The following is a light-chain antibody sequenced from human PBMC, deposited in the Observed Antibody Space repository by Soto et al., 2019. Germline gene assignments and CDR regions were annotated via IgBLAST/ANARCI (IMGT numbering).Light chain of an antibody. CDR1: QSFSNW. J-gene: IGKJ1*01. CDR3: QLLRT. CDR2: QAS. Sequence: DIQMNQSPSTLSASVGDRVTITCRASQSFSNWLSWYQQKPGKAPKLLISQASTLQSGVPSRFSGSGTGTEFTLIINNLQPDDVATYYCQLLRTFGQGTKVEIK. V-gene: IGKV1-5*03.